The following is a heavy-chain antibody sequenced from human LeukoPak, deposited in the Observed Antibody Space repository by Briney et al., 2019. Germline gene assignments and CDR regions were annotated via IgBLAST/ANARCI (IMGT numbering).Heavy chain of an antibody. CDR2: IYPGDSDI. CDR1: GYNFPSHW. V-gene: IGHV5-51*01. CDR3: ARQGYGDWYFDF. J-gene: IGHJ2*01. D-gene: IGHD4-17*01. Sequence: PGESLKISCKGSGYNFPSHWIGWVRQMPGKGLEWIGVIYPGDSDIRYSPSFQGQVIISADKSITTAYLQWSSLKASDTAMYYCARQGYGDWYFDFWGRGTLVTVSS.